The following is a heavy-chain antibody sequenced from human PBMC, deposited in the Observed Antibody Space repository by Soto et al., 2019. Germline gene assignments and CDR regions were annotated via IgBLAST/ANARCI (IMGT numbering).Heavy chain of an antibody. J-gene: IGHJ5*02. CDR2: VSGDNSHT. CDR3: ARDLGYCRSGTCYREWFDP. CDR1: GYTFTAHG. Sequence: QVQLVQSGAEVKKPGASVKVSCKASGYTFTAHGISWGRQAPGRGLEWMGWVSGDNSHTNYAQSPQDRVTMTTDISTNTAYMELRSLRSDDTAVYYCARDLGYCRSGTCYREWFDPWGQGTLVTVSS. V-gene: IGHV1-18*01. D-gene: IGHD2-2*01.